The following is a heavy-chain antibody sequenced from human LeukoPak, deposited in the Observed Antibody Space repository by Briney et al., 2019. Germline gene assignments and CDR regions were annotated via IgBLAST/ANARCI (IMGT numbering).Heavy chain of an antibody. Sequence: ASETLSLTCTVSGGSISSYYWSWIRQPPGKGLEWIGYIYYSGSTNYNPSLKSRVTISVDTSKNQFSLKLSSVTAAAPAVDYCARAAAGGSLLDYWGQGTLVTVSS. V-gene: IGHV4-59*01. CDR2: IYYSGST. CDR1: GGSISSYY. D-gene: IGHD2-15*01. CDR3: ARAAAGGSLLDY. J-gene: IGHJ4*02.